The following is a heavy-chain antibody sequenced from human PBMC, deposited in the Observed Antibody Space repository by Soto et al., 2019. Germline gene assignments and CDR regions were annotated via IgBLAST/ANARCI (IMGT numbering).Heavy chain of an antibody. CDR1: VDSVSSNSAA. J-gene: IGHJ6*02. CDR2: TYYRSKWYN. Sequence: SQTLSLTCAISVDSVSSNSAAWNWIRQSPSRGLEWLGRTYYRSKWYNDYAVSVKSRITINPDTSKNQFSLQLNSVTPEDTAVYYCARVRIAAAGTELGYYYYYGMDVWGQGTTVTVSS. CDR3: ARVRIAAAGTELGYYYYYGMDV. V-gene: IGHV6-1*01. D-gene: IGHD6-13*01.